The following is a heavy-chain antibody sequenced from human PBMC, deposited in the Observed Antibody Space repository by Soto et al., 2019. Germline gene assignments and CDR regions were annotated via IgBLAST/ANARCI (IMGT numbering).Heavy chain of an antibody. J-gene: IGHJ4*02. D-gene: IGHD3-16*01. V-gene: IGHV1-69*19. Sequence: QVQLVQSGAEMKKPGSSVKVSCQSAGGTFNTYAMNWVRQAPGQGPEWMGDISPMFGAANYAPKFQGRVTITADESKGTSYMQLSSLTSEDTALYFCAREVHVHTPAFVYWGQGTLVTVSS. CDR1: GGTFNTYA. CDR2: ISPMFGAA. CDR3: AREVHVHTPAFVY.